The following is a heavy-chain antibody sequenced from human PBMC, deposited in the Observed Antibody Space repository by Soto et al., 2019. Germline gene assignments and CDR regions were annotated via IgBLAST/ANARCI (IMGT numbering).Heavy chain of an antibody. CDR1: GFTSSSYA. CDR3: AKTICGYFWAGDT. Sequence: GGSLRLCCAAFGFTSSSYAISWVRHAPGKGLEWVSGIGGSGDNTYYADSVRGRFTISRDNSRNTLYLQMNSLRAEDTALYYCAKTICGYFWAGDTWGRGXLVTVYS. D-gene: IGHD5-12*01. J-gene: IGHJ5*02. CDR2: IGGSGDNT. V-gene: IGHV3-23*01.